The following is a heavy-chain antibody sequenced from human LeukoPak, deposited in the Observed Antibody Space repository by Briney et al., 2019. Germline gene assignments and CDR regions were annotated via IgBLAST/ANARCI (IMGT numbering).Heavy chain of an antibody. J-gene: IGHJ4*02. Sequence: PGGSLRLSCAASGFTFSSYGMHWVRQAPGKGLEWVSSISSSSSYIYYADSVKGRFTISRDNAKNSLYLQMNSLRAEDTAVYYCARVPGAQKGSYFDYWGQGTLVTVSS. CDR2: ISSSSSYI. D-gene: IGHD1-26*01. CDR1: GFTFSSYG. V-gene: IGHV3-21*01. CDR3: ARVPGAQKGSYFDY.